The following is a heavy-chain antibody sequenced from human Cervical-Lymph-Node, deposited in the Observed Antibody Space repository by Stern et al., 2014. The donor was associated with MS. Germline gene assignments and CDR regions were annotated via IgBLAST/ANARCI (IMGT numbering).Heavy chain of an antibody. CDR1: GYTFTHYY. D-gene: IGHD2/OR15-2a*01. CDR3: ATKAFQS. V-gene: IGHV1-69-2*01. CDR2: ADPNAGQS. J-gene: IGHJ1*01. Sequence: EVQLVESGTEVKKPGATVKMSCKLSGYTFTHYYVHWVKQAPGKGLEWMGLADPNAGQSLYADQFRGRVTITADTSTETSYMELASLKSEDTAVYYCATKAFQSWGQGTLVIVSP.